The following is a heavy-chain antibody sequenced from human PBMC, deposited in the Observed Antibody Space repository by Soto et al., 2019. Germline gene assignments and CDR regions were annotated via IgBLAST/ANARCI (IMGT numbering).Heavy chain of an antibody. D-gene: IGHD3-3*01. J-gene: IGHJ6*02. CDR1: GFTFSSYS. CDR2: ISSSGGTI. CDR3: ARNDFWSGTADYYYYYGMDV. Sequence: GGSLRLSCAASGFTFSSYSMNWVRQAPGEGLEGVSYISSSGGTIYYADSVKGRFTISRDNAKNSLYLQMNSLRDEDTAVYYCARNDFWSGTADYYYYYGMDVWGQGTTVTVSS. V-gene: IGHV3-48*02.